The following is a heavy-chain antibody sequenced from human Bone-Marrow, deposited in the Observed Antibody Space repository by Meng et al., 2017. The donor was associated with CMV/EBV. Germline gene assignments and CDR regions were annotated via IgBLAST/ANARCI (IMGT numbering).Heavy chain of an antibody. D-gene: IGHD2-21*02. CDR1: GGSISSNGYY. CDR3: VRDKGDFRTDY. J-gene: IGHJ4*02. V-gene: IGHV4-39*07. Sequence: QLQLQESGPGLVKPAEPLASTCTVSGGSISSNGYYWGWVRQPPGKGLEWIGTIYYSGNTYYNPSLKSRVTISVDMSKNQISLRLSSVTAADTALYYCVRDKGDFRTDYWGQGTLVTVSS. CDR2: IYYSGNT.